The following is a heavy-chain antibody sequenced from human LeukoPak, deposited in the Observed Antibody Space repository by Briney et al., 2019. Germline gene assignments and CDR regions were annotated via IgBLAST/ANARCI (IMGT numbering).Heavy chain of an antibody. V-gene: IGHV3-7*01. D-gene: IGHD6-19*01. CDR1: GFTFSSYW. J-gene: IGHJ6*03. CDR3: ARLKWLVGYYYYYYMDV. CDR2: IKQDGSEK. Sequence: GGSLRLSGAASGFTFSSYWLSWVRQAPGKGLEWVANIKQDGSEKYYVDSVKGRFTISRDNAKNSLYLQMNSLRAEDTAVYYCARLKWLVGYYYYYYMDVWGKGTTVTVSS.